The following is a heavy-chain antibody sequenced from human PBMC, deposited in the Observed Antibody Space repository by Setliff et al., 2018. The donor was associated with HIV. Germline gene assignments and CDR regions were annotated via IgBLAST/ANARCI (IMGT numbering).Heavy chain of an antibody. CDR1: GYNFINYG. D-gene: IGHD3-9*01. Sequence: GASVKVSCKASGYNFINYGISWVRQAPGQGLEWMGWISAYNGNTNYAPRLLGRVTMTTDTSTSTAYMEVRSLSSDDTAVYYCARARLQGIVTAVGPRDNCLDPWGQGTRVT. CDR2: ISAYNGNT. V-gene: IGHV1-18*04. CDR3: ARARLQGIVTAVGPRDNCLDP. J-gene: IGHJ5*02.